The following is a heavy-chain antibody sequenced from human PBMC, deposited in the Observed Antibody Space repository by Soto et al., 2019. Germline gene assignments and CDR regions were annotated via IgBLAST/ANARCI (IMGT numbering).Heavy chain of an antibody. CDR2: VFYGGT. V-gene: IGHV4-59*01. D-gene: IGHD3-16*01. CDR1: GRSMSSNY. Sequence: PSETLSLTCSVSGRSMSSNYWSWVRQSPDKGLEWLGYVFYGGTDYDPSLGGRVSMSVETSKSQFSLKLTSVTVADTAVYYCASYRGALYFESWGPGILVTVSS. CDR3: ASYRGALYFES. J-gene: IGHJ4*02.